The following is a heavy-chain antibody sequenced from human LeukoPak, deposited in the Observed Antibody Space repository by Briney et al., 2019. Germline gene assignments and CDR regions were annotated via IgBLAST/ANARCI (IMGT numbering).Heavy chain of an antibody. V-gene: IGHV1-2*02. Sequence: ASVKVSCKASGYTFTGYYMHWVRQAPGQGLEWMGWTNPNSGGTNYAQKFQGRVTMTRDTSISTAYMELSRLRSDDTAVYYCARMYYYDFWSGYSPFQHWGQGTLVTVSS. CDR1: GYTFTGYY. CDR2: TNPNSGGT. CDR3: ARMYYYDFWSGYSPFQH. D-gene: IGHD3-3*01. J-gene: IGHJ1*01.